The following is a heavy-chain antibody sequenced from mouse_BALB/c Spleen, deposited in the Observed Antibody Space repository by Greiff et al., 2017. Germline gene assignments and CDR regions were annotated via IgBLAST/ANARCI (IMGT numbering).Heavy chain of an antibody. Sequence: QVQLKQPGAELVKPGASVKLSCKASGYTFTSYYMYWVKQRPGQGLEWIGGINPSNGGTNFNEKFKSKATLTVDKSSSTAYMQLSSLTSEDSAVYYCTRGYGNYEAWFAYWGQGTLVTVSA. CDR2: INPSNGGT. V-gene: IGHV1S81*02. D-gene: IGHD2-1*01. J-gene: IGHJ3*01. CDR3: TRGYGNYEAWFAY. CDR1: GYTFTSYY.